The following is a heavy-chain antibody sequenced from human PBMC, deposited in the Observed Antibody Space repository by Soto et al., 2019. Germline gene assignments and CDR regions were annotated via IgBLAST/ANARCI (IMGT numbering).Heavy chain of an antibody. D-gene: IGHD3-10*01. J-gene: IGHJ4*02. Sequence: QITLKESGPPLVRPTQTLTLTCTFSGFSLSSSGVGVGWIRQPPGKALEWLALLYWDDDHRYSPSLKTRLTITKDTSKNQVVLTMTKLDPAATATYYCAREVYYSTYFDSWGQGTLVTVSS. CDR3: AREVYYSTYFDS. CDR1: GFSLSSSGVG. CDR2: LYWDDDH. V-gene: IGHV2-5*02.